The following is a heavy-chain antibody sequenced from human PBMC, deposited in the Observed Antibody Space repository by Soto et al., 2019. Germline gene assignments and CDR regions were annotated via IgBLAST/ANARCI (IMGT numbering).Heavy chain of an antibody. CDR3: ARAEYSSSWTGYYYYGMDV. V-gene: IGHV3-48*02. D-gene: IGHD6-13*01. Sequence: GGSLRLSCAASGFTFSSHSMNWVRQAPGKGLEWVSYISSSSSTIYYADSVKGRFTISRDNAKNSLYLQMNSLRDEDTAVYYCARAEYSSSWTGYYYYGMDVWGQGTTVTVSS. CDR1: GFTFSSHS. J-gene: IGHJ6*02. CDR2: ISSSSSTI.